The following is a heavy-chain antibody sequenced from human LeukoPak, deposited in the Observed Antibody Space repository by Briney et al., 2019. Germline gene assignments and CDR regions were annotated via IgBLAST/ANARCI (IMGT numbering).Heavy chain of an antibody. CDR1: GYTFTSYG. J-gene: IGHJ6*03. V-gene: IGHV1-18*01. CDR2: ISAYNGNT. Sequence: ASVKVSCKASGYTFTSYGISWVRQAPGQGLEWMGWISAYNGNTNYAQKLQGRVTMTTDTSTSTAYMELRSLRSDDTAVYYCARVGLMVRGVIKNYYYMDVWGKGTTVTISS. CDR3: ARVGLMVRGVIKNYYYMDV. D-gene: IGHD3-10*01.